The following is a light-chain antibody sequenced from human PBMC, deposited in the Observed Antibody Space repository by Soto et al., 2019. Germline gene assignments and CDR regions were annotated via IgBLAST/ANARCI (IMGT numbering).Light chain of an antibody. J-gene: IGLJ2*01. CDR3: QSFDSSLSALV. CDR2: ANT. CDR1: SSNIGATYD. V-gene: IGLV1-40*01. Sequence: QSVLTQPPSVSGAPGQRVTISCTGSSSNIGATYDVHWYQHLPGAAPKLLIYANTNRPSGVPDRFSGSKSGTSASLAITGLQAEDEADYYCQSFDSSLSALVFGGGTKLTVL.